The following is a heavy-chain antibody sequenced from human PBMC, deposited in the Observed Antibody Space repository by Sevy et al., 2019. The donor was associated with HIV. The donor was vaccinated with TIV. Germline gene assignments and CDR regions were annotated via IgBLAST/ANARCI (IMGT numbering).Heavy chain of an antibody. CDR2: ISASADAT. D-gene: IGHD1-1*01. J-gene: IGHJ4*02. CDR1: GFSFDSYG. CDR3: AKDAGRYPLYFDY. V-gene: IGHV3-23*01. Sequence: GGSLRLSCAVSGFSFDSYGMTWVRQAPGKGLEWVSGISASADATHYADSVEGRFTISRDNSKNTLYLQMNSLKADDTAVYYCAKDAGRYPLYFDYWGQGTLVTVSS.